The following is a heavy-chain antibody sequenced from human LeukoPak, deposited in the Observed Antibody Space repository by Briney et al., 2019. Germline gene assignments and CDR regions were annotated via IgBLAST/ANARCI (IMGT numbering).Heavy chain of an antibody. CDR2: ISGSAYYT. J-gene: IGHJ4*02. D-gene: IGHD2-2*01. Sequence: GGSLRLSCAASGFTFTAYAMSWVRQAPGKGLEWVSAISGSAYYTYYADSVKGRFTISRDNSKNTLYLQMNSLRAEDTAVYYCARDMPLVYWGQGTLVTVSS. CDR1: GFTFTAYA. CDR3: ARDMPLVY. V-gene: IGHV3-23*01.